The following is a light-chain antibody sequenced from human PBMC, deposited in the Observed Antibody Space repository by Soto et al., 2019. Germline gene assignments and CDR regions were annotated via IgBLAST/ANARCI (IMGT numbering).Light chain of an antibody. J-gene: IGKJ1*01. Sequence: EKVMTQSPATLSVSPGERVTLSCRASQSVVTNLAWYQQKPGQAPRLLISGASTRATGIPDRFIGSGSGTEFTRTITSLQSEDFAVYYCQHYNDLPLTFGQGTKVEIK. CDR1: QSVVTN. CDR2: GAS. V-gene: IGKV3-15*01. CDR3: QHYNDLPLT.